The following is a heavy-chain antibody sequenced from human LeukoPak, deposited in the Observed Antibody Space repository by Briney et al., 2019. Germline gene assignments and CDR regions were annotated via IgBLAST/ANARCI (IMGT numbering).Heavy chain of an antibody. CDR2: IYSSGST. D-gene: IGHD4-23*01. CDR1: GGSINSYY. V-gene: IGHV4-4*07. J-gene: IGHJ4*02. CDR3: ARGGKATVVTM. Sequence: SETLSLTCTVSGGSINSYYWSWIRQPAGKGLAWIGRIYSSGSTNYNPSLKSRVSMSVDTSKNQFSLKLTSVTAADTAVYYYARGGKATVVTMWGQGILVTVSS.